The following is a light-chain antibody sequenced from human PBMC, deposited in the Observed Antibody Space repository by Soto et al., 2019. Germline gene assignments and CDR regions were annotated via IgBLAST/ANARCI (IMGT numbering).Light chain of an antibody. J-gene: IGKJ1*01. Sequence: AIQMTQSPSSLSASVGDRVTITCRASQGIGTELGWYQLKTGKAPKLLVYGASTLQSGVLPRFSGSGSGTDFTLTISSLQPVDFATYYCLQDFSYPRTFGQGTKVEIK. CDR1: QGIGTE. V-gene: IGKV1-6*02. CDR2: GAS. CDR3: LQDFSYPRT.